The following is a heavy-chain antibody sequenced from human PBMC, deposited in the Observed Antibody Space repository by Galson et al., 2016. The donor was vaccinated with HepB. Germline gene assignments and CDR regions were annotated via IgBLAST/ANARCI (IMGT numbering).Heavy chain of an antibody. J-gene: IGHJ4*02. CDR3: ARDRASWDGQHSGNFDY. V-gene: IGHV6-1*01. CDR1: GDSVSSIAAA. CDR2: THYRSKWYY. D-gene: IGHD3-10*01. Sequence: CAISGDSVSSIAAAWNWIRQSPSRGLEWLGRTHYRSKWYYDYAVSVKSRMTINPDTSKNQLSLQLNSVIPEDTAVYYCARDRASWDGQHSGNFDYWGQGTLVTVSS.